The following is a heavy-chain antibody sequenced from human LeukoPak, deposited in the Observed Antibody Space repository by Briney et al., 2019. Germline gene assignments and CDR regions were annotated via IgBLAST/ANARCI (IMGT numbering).Heavy chain of an antibody. CDR1: GYTFTGYY. Sequence: GASVKVSCKASGYTFTGYYMHWVRQAPGRGLEWMGWINPNSGGTNYAQKFQGRVTMTRDTSISTGYMELSRLRSDDTAVYYCATLVIAVAGGFGDYWGQGTLVTVSS. J-gene: IGHJ4*02. CDR3: ATLVIAVAGGFGDY. D-gene: IGHD6-19*01. V-gene: IGHV1-2*02. CDR2: INPNSGGT.